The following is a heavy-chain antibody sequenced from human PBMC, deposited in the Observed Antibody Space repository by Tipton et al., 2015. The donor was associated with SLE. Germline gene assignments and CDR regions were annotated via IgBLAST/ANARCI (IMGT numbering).Heavy chain of an antibody. CDR3: ARGNWNDLGY. Sequence: TLSLTCTVSGASINSNFWSWIRQSPGKGLEWIGYIYSGGSTKYNPYFESRVTMSIDTSKNQFSLKLSSVTAADTAVYYCARGNWNDLGYWGQGTLVTVSS. CDR1: GASINSNF. J-gene: IGHJ4*02. V-gene: IGHV4-59*12. D-gene: IGHD1-1*01. CDR2: IYSGGST.